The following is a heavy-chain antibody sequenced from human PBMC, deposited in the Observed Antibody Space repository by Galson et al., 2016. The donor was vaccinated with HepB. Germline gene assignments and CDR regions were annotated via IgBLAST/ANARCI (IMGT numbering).Heavy chain of an antibody. Sequence: SLRLSCAASGFTFHDFAMHWVRQSPGKGLEWVSGINWNGGGIAYADSVKGRFTISRDNAKNSLYLQMNSLRAEDTALYYCAKDNRRQGRWLQLGWFDPWGQGTLVTVSS. V-gene: IGHV3-9*01. CDR1: GFTFHDFA. CDR3: AKDNRRQGRWLQLGWFDP. J-gene: IGHJ5*02. CDR2: INWNGGGI. D-gene: IGHD5-24*01.